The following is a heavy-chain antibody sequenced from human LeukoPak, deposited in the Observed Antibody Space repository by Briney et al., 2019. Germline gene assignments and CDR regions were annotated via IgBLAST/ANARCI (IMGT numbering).Heavy chain of an antibody. CDR1: GFTFSSYS. CDR3: ARDQNNWNEKDY. CDR2: ISSSSSYI. D-gene: IGHD1-1*01. Sequence: PGGSLRLSCAASGFTFSSYSMNWVRQAPGKGLEWVSSISSSSSYIYYADSVKGRFTISRDNAKNSLYLQMNSLRAEDTAVYYCARDQNNWNEKDYWGQGTLVIVSS. V-gene: IGHV3-21*01. J-gene: IGHJ4*02.